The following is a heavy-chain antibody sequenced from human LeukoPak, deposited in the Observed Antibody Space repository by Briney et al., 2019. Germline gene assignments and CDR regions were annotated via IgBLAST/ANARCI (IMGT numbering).Heavy chain of an antibody. CDR2: INHSGST. Sequence: SETLSLTCAVYGGSFSGYYWSWIRQPPGKGLEWIGEINHSGSTNYNPSLKSRVTISVDTSKNQFSLKLSSVTAADTAVYYCARLIVVVPGDYYYMDVWGKGTTVTISS. V-gene: IGHV4-34*01. D-gene: IGHD2-2*01. CDR1: GGSFSGYY. J-gene: IGHJ6*03. CDR3: ARLIVVVPGDYYYMDV.